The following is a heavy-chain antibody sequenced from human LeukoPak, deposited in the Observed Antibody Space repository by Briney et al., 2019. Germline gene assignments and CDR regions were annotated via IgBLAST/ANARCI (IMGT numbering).Heavy chain of an antibody. CDR2: FDPEDGET. Sequence: ASVKVSCKVSGYTLTELSMHWVRQAPGKGLEWMGGFDPEDGETIYAQKFQGRVTMTEDTSTDTAYMELSSLRSEDTAVYYCAREDYDYVWGSYRYDYWGQGTLVTVSS. V-gene: IGHV1-24*01. J-gene: IGHJ4*02. CDR3: AREDYDYVWGSYRYDY. D-gene: IGHD3-16*02. CDR1: GYTLTELS.